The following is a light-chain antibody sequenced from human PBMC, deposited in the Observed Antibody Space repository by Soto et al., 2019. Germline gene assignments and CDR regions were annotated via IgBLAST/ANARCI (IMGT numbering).Light chain of an antibody. V-gene: IGKV3-15*01. CDR2: GAS. CDR3: QQYNNFPRT. CDR1: QSVSSK. Sequence: EKVMTQSPATLSVSPGERATLSCRASQSVSSKLAWYQQKPGQAPRLLIYGASTRATDIPARFSGSGSGTEFTLTISRLQSEDFAVYYCQQYNNFPRTFGQGTKVEIK. J-gene: IGKJ1*01.